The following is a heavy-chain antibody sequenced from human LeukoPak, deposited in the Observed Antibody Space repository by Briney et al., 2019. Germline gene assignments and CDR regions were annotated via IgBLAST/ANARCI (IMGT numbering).Heavy chain of an antibody. CDR2: INHSGST. J-gene: IGHJ3*02. Sequence: SETLSLTCAVYGGSFSGCYWSWIRQPPGKGLEWIGEINHSGSTNYNPSLKSRVTISVDTSKNQFSLKLSSVTAADTAVYYCARRVWLVRAFDIWGQGTMVTVSS. CDR3: ARRVWLVRAFDI. V-gene: IGHV4-34*01. CDR1: GGSFSGCY. D-gene: IGHD6-19*01.